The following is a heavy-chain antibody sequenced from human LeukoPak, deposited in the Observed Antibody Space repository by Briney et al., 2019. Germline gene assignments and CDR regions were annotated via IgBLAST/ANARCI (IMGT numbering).Heavy chain of an antibody. CDR2: ISGAGSII. Sequence: GGSLRLSCAASGFSFGDYYMSWIRQAPGKGLELVSYISGAGSIIYNIDSVKGRFTISRDNSKKSLYLQMNSLKTEDTAVYYCTTGGSRYSEYDYFDYWGQGTLVPVSS. V-gene: IGHV3-11*01. J-gene: IGHJ4*02. CDR1: GFSFGDYY. D-gene: IGHD5-12*01. CDR3: TTGGSRYSEYDYFDY.